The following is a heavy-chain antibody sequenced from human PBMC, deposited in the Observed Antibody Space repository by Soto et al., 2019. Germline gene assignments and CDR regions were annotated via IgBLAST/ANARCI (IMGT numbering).Heavy chain of an antibody. CDR2: ISYDGSNK. J-gene: IGHJ4*02. CDR1: GFTFSSYA. Sequence: LRLSCAASGFTFSSYAMHWVRQAPGKGLEWVAVISYDGSNKYYADSVKGRFTISRDNSKNTLYLQMNSLRAEDTAVYYCARDEVFDYWGQGTLLTVYS. CDR3: ARDEVFDY. V-gene: IGHV3-30-3*01.